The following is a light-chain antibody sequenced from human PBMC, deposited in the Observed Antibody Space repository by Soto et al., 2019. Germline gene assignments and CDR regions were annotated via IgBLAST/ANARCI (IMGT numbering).Light chain of an antibody. V-gene: IGKV3-20*01. Sequence: EIVLTQSPGTLSLSPGERASLSCRASQTVTSSYLAWYQQKPGQAPRLLIYVASTRATGVPDRFSGSGSGTDFTLIISRLEPEDSAVYYCQQYGSSPWTFGQGTKVEIK. J-gene: IGKJ1*01. CDR3: QQYGSSPWT. CDR1: QTVTSSY. CDR2: VAS.